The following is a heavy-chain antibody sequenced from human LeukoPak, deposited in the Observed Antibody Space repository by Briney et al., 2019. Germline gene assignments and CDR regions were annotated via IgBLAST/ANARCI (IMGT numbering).Heavy chain of an antibody. CDR2: INHSGST. J-gene: IGHJ5*02. CDR3: ARRRRLRFLEWCETANWFDP. D-gene: IGHD3-3*01. V-gene: IGHV4-34*01. Sequence: SETLSLTCAVYGGSFSGYYWSWIRQPPGKGLEWIGEINHSGSTNYNPSLKSRVTISVDTSKNQFSLKLSSVTAADTAVYYCARRRRLRFLEWCETANWFDPWGQGTLVTVSS. CDR1: GGSFSGYY.